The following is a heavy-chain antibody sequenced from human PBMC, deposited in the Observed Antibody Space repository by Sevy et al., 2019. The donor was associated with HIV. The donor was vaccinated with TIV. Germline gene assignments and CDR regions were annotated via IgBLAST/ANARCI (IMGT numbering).Heavy chain of an antibody. J-gene: IGHJ3*02. CDR2: IRSKAYGGTT. Sequence: GGSLRLSCAASGFSFNNYDMNWVRQAPGKGLEWVGFIRSKAYGGTTEYAASVKGRFTISRDDSKSIAYLQMNSLKTEDTAVYYCTRDEGDTYYDFWSGYYTGIHAFDIWGQGTMVTVSS. D-gene: IGHD3-3*01. CDR1: GFSFNNYD. CDR3: TRDEGDTYYDFWSGYYTGIHAFDI. V-gene: IGHV3-49*04.